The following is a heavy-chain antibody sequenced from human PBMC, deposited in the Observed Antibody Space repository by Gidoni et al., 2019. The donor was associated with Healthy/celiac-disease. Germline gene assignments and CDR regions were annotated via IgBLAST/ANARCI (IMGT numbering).Heavy chain of an antibody. CDR3: AKDLYRGSAKNYYYYGMDV. Sequence: EVQLVESGGGLVQPGRSLRLSCAASGFTFADYAMHWVRQAPGKGLAWVSGISWNSGSIGYADSVKGRFTISRDNAKNSLYLQMNSLRAEDTALYYCAKDLYRGSAKNYYYYGMDVWGQGTTVTVSS. V-gene: IGHV3-9*01. D-gene: IGHD3-10*01. CDR2: ISWNSGSI. J-gene: IGHJ6*02. CDR1: GFTFADYA.